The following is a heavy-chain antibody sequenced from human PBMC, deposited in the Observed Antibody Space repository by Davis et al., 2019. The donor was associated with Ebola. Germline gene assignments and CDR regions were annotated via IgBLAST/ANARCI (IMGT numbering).Heavy chain of an antibody. V-gene: IGHV1-18*01. Sequence: AASVKVSCKASGYTFTTYGISWVRQAPGQGLEWMGWISVYNGNTNYAQKLQGRVTMTTDTSTSTAYMELRSLRSDDTAVYYCARSKGLGIFDYWGQGTLVTVSS. J-gene: IGHJ4*02. CDR1: GYTFTTYG. CDR2: ISVYNGNT. CDR3: ARSKGLGIFDY. D-gene: IGHD7-27*01.